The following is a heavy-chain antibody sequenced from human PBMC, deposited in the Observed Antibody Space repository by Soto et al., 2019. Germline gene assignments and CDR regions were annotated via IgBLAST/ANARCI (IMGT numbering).Heavy chain of an antibody. CDR1: GYTFTSYG. D-gene: IGHD3-22*01. J-gene: IGHJ4*02. V-gene: IGHV1-18*01. CDR2: ISAYNGNT. Sequence: ASVKVSCKASGYTFTSYGISWVRQAPGQGLEWMGWISAYNGNTNYAQKLQGRVTMTTDTSTSTAYMELRSLRSDDTAVYYCARAYDSSGYYFYYFDYWGQGTLVTVSS. CDR3: ARAYDSSGYYFYYFDY.